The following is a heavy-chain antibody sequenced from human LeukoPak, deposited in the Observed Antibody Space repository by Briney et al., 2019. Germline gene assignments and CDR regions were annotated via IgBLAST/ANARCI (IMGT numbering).Heavy chain of an antibody. V-gene: IGHV3-48*03. CDR1: GFTLSSSE. CDR2: IIRSGSTI. CDR3: ARPTWTNYMDV. D-gene: IGHD3/OR15-3a*01. J-gene: IGHJ6*03. Sequence: GGSLRLSCAASGFTLSSSEMNWVRQAPGKGLERVSYIIRSGSTIFYSDSVKGRFRISRDNAKNSVSLQMNSLRAEDTAVYFCARPTWTNYMDVWGKGTAVTISS.